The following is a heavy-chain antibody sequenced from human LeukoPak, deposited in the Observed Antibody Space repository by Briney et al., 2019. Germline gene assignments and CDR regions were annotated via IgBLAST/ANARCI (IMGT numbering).Heavy chain of an antibody. Sequence: SGPTLVKPTQTLTLTCTFSGFSLSTSGVGVGRIRQPPGKALEWLALIYWDDDKRYSPSLKSRLTITKDTSKNQVVLTMTNMDPVDTATYYCAHSRWDYSDYVVPDNWFDPWGQGTLVTVSS. CDR3: AHSRWDYSDYVVPDNWFDP. CDR1: GFSLSTSGVG. CDR2: IYWDDDK. V-gene: IGHV2-5*02. J-gene: IGHJ5*02. D-gene: IGHD4-11*01.